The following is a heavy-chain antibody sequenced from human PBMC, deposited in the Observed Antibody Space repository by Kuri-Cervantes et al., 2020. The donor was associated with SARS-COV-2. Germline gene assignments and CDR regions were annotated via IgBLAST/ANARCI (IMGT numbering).Heavy chain of an antibody. D-gene: IGHD1-26*01. J-gene: IGHJ4*02. CDR3: ARSRELGT. CDR1: GYTFTSYY. V-gene: IGHV1-46*01. Sequence: ASVKVSCKASGYTFTSYYMHWVRQAPGQGLEWMGIINPSGGSTSYAQKSQGRVTMTTDTSTSTAYMELRSLRSDDTAVYYCARSRELGTWGQGTLVTVSS. CDR2: INPSGGST.